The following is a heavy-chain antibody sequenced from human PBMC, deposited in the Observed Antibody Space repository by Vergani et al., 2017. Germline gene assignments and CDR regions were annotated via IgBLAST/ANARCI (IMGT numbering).Heavy chain of an antibody. D-gene: IGHD1-26*01. CDR2: IDPSDSYT. V-gene: IGHV5-10-1*03. CDR3: ARIDSGSYYNYYYGMDV. CDR1: GYSFTSYW. Sequence: EVQLVQSGAEVKKPGESLRISCKGSGYSFTSYWISWVRQMPGKGLEWMGRIDPSDSYTNYSPSFQGHVTISADKSISTAYLQWSSLKASDTAMYYCARIDSGSYYNYYYGMDVWGQGTTVTVSS. J-gene: IGHJ6*02.